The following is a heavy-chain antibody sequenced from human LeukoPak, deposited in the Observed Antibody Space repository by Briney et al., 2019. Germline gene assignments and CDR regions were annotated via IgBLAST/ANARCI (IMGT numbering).Heavy chain of an antibody. CDR2: IYTSGST. V-gene: IGHV4-61*02. CDR1: GGSISSGSYY. J-gene: IGHJ4*02. CDR3: ARSRPWIRHSDY. Sequence: PSETLSLTCTVSGGSISSGSYYWSWIRQPAGKGLEWIGRIYTSGSTNYNPSLKSRVTISVDTSKNQFSLKLSSVTAADTAVYYCARSRPWIRHSDYWGQGTLVTVSS. D-gene: IGHD2-2*03.